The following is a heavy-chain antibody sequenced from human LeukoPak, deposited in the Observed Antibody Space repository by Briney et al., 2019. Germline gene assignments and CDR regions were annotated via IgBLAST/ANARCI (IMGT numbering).Heavy chain of an antibody. Sequence: AAVKVSCKVSGKPLSELAVHWVRQSPAQCLEWMGGFDPEDAESIYTQKFQGRIIMTEDKSTDTAYMELSGLRSEDSAVHFCSAFARGFNRGIPVAGYFNLWGQGTLVTVSS. D-gene: IGHD6-19*01. J-gene: IGHJ4*02. CDR1: GKPLSELA. CDR2: FDPEDAES. V-gene: IGHV1-24*01. CDR3: SAFARGFNRGIPVAGYFNL.